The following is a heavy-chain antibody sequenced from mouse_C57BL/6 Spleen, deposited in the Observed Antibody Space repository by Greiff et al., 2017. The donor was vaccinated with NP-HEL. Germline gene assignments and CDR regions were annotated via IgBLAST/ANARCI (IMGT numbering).Heavy chain of an antibody. V-gene: IGHV5-9-1*02. CDR1: GFTFRSYA. CDR2: ISSGGDYI. CDR3: TSASNWDDWFAY. Sequence: EVKLVESGEGLLKSGGSPKLSCAASGFTFRSYALSWVLQTPEKRLEWVAYISSGGDYIYYADTVKGRFTISRDNARNTLYLQMISLTSEDTAIYYCTSASNWDDWFAYCGQVTLVTVSA. D-gene: IGHD4-1*01. J-gene: IGHJ3*01.